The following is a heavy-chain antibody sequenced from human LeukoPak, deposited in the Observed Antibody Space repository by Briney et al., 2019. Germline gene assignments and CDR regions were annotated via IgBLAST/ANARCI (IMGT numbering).Heavy chain of an antibody. Sequence: PGGSLRLSCAASGFIFEDYGMSWVRQTPGKGLEWVSAISGSGGSTYYADSVKGRFTISRDNSKNTLYLQMNSLRAEDTAVYYCARRTDWGAFDIWGQGTMVTVSS. CDR1: GFIFEDYG. D-gene: IGHD3-16*01. J-gene: IGHJ3*02. CDR2: ISGSGGST. CDR3: ARRTDWGAFDI. V-gene: IGHV3-23*01.